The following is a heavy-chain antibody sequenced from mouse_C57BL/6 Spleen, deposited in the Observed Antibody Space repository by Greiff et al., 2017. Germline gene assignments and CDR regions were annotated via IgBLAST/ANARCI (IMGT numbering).Heavy chain of an antibody. V-gene: IGHV5-17*01. D-gene: IGHD2-1*01. J-gene: IGHJ4*01. CDR3: ARSDGTYAMDY. CDR2: ISSGSSTI. CDR1: GFTFSDYG. Sequence: VMLVASGGGLVKPGGSLKLSCAASGFTFSDYGMHWVRQAPEKGLEWVAYISSGSSTIYYADTVKGRFTISRDNAKNTLFLQMTSLRSEDTAMYYGARSDGTYAMDYWGQGTSVTVSS.